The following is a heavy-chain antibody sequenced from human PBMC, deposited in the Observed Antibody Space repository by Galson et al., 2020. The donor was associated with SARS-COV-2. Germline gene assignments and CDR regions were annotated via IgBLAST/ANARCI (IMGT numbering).Heavy chain of an antibody. CDR1: GGSISSNNW. J-gene: IGHJ4*02. V-gene: IGHV4-4*02. Sequence: SETLSLTCVVSGGSISSNNWWSWVRQPPGKGLEWIGEFYHTGTTNDNPSLERRLIISVDKSKNQFSLRLRSVTAADTAVYYCARDGAGAAAGTGAFSDWGQGILVTVSS. D-gene: IGHD6-13*01. CDR2: FYHTGTT. CDR3: ARDGAGAAAGTGAFSD.